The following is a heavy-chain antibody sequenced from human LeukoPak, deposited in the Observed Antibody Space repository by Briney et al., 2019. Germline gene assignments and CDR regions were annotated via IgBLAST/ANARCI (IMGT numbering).Heavy chain of an antibody. V-gene: IGHV3-33*06. CDR2: IWYDGSNK. Sequence: GRSLRLSCAASGFTFSSYGMHWVRQAPGKGLGWVAVIWYDGSNKYYADSVRGRFTISRDNSKTTLYLQMNSLRAEDTAVYYCAKDLAAAGALDYWGQGTLVTVSS. D-gene: IGHD6-13*01. CDR1: GFTFSSYG. J-gene: IGHJ4*02. CDR3: AKDLAAAGALDY.